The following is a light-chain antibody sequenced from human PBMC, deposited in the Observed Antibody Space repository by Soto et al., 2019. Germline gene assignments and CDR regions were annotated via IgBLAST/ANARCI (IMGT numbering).Light chain of an antibody. J-gene: IGLJ2*01. V-gene: IGLV1-44*01. Sequence: QLVLTQPPSASGTPGQRVTISCSGSSSNIGSNTVNWYQHLPGTAPKLLIYSNNQRPSGVPDRFSGSKSGTSASLAISGLQSEDEADYYCAAWDDSLSGVIFGGGTKLTVL. CDR3: AAWDDSLSGVI. CDR2: SNN. CDR1: SSNIGSNT.